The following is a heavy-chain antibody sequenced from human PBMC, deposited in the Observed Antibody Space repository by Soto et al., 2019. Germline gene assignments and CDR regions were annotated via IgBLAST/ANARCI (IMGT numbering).Heavy chain of an antibody. Sequence: QVQLVQSGAEVKKPGASVKVSCKASGYTFTSYYMHWVRQAPGQGLEWMGIINPSGGSTSYAQKFQGRVTMTRDTSTSTVYMELSSLRSEDTAVYYCARDDKTTVTTIHLSLGYWGQGTLVTVSS. CDR3: ARDDKTTVTTIHLSLGY. J-gene: IGHJ4*02. D-gene: IGHD4-17*01. CDR1: GYTFTSYY. V-gene: IGHV1-46*03. CDR2: INPSGGST.